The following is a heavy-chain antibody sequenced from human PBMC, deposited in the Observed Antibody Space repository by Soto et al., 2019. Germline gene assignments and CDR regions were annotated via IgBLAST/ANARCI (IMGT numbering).Heavy chain of an antibody. V-gene: IGHV4-39*01. D-gene: IGHD3-10*01. CDR2: IYYSGST. Sequence: SETLSLTCTVSGGSISSSSYYWGWIRQPPGKGLEWIGSIYYSGSTYYNPSLKSRVTISVDTSKTQFSLKLRSVTAADTAVYYCARQTQGITMVRGVILKDYYYMDVWGKGTTVTVSS. J-gene: IGHJ6*03. CDR1: GGSISSSSYY. CDR3: ARQTQGITMVRGVILKDYYYMDV.